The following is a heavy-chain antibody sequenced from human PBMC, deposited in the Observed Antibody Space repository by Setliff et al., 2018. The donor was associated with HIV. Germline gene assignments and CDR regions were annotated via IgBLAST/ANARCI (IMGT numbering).Heavy chain of an antibody. Sequence: SETLSLTCTLYGGSLTNFWWTWIRQSPGKGLEWIGEIVDSGSTTYNPSLKSRVTISLDTSKNQFSLKLSSVTAADTAMYYCARPLLYPYYYMDLWGEGTTVTVSS. V-gene: IGHV4-34*12. CDR2: IVDSGST. CDR1: GGSLTNFW. CDR3: ARPLLYPYYYMDL. J-gene: IGHJ6*03. D-gene: IGHD2-8*01.